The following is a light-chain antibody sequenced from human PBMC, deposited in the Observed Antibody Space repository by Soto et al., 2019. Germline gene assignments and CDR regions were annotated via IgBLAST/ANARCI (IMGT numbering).Light chain of an antibody. CDR1: RSISTY. Sequence: DIPMTQSPSTLSASVGDRVAITCRASRSISTYLAWYQQKPGKAPKLLIYKASSLESGVPSRFSGSGSGTDFTLTISRLEPEDFAVYYCQQYGSSPITFGQGTRLEV. CDR2: KAS. J-gene: IGKJ5*01. V-gene: IGKV1-5*03. CDR3: QQYGSSPIT.